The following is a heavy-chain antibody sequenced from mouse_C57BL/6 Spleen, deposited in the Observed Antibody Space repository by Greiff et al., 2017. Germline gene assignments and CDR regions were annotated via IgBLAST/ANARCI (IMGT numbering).Heavy chain of an antibody. J-gene: IGHJ4*01. CDR3: TRNDGYYNYYAMDY. CDR2: IYPGNSDT. V-gene: IGHV1-5*01. D-gene: IGHD2-3*01. CDR1: GYTFTSYW. Sequence: VQLQESGTVLARPGASVKMSCKTSGYTFTSYWMHWVKQRPGQGLEWIGAIYPGNSDTSYNQTFKGKAKLTAVTSASTAYMELSILTNEDSAVYYCTRNDGYYNYYAMDYWGQGTSVTVSA.